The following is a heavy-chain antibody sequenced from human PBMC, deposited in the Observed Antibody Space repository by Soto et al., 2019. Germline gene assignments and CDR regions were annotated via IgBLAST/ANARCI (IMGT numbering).Heavy chain of an antibody. Sequence: QVQLVQSGAEVKKPGASVKVSCKASGYTFTSYDINWVRQATGQGLEWMGWMNPNSGNTGYAQKFQGRVTMTRNTSISTAYMELSSLRSEDTAVYYCARLYSSSWPYYYYYMDVWGKGTTVTVSS. D-gene: IGHD6-13*01. CDR1: GYTFTSYD. CDR3: ARLYSSSWPYYYYYMDV. CDR2: MNPNSGNT. J-gene: IGHJ6*03. V-gene: IGHV1-8*01.